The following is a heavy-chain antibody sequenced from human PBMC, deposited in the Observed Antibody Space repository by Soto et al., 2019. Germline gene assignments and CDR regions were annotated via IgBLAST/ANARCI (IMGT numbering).Heavy chain of an antibody. Sequence: QVHLVQSGAEVKKPGASVKVSCKGSGYAFTTYGITWVRQAPGQGLEWMGWISAHNGNTNYAQKLQGRVTVTRDTSTSTAYTELRSLRSDDTAVYYCARGRSGDYWGQGALVTVSS. J-gene: IGHJ4*02. V-gene: IGHV1-18*01. CDR1: GYAFTTYG. CDR2: ISAHNGNT. CDR3: ARGRSGDY.